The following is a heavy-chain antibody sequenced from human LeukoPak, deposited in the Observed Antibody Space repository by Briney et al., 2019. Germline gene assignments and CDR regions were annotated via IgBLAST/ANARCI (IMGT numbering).Heavy chain of an antibody. V-gene: IGHV4-59*01. J-gene: IGHJ4*02. D-gene: IGHD4-17*01. CDR3: ARAVNDYGDYFFDY. CDR2: IYYSGST. CDR1: GGSISSYY. Sequence: SETLSLTCTVSGGSISSYYWSWIRQPPGKGLEWIGYIYYSGSTNYNPSLKSRVTISVGTSKNQFSLKLSSVTAADTAVYYCARAVNDYGDYFFDYWGQGTLVTVSS.